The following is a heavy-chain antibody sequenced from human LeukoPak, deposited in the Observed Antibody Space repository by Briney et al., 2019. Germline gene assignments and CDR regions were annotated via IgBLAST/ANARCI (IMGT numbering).Heavy chain of an antibody. D-gene: IGHD2-15*01. CDR3: EKQLGYCSDGSCYLPY. J-gene: IGHJ4*02. CDR1: GFTFSSSA. V-gene: IGHV3-23*01. Sequence: GGSLRLSCAASGFTFSSSAMSWVRQAPGKGLEWVSAISNNGGYTYYADSVQGRFTISRDNSKSTPCLQMNSLRAEDTAVYYCEKQLGYCSDGSCYLPYWGQGTLVTVSS. CDR2: ISNNGGYT.